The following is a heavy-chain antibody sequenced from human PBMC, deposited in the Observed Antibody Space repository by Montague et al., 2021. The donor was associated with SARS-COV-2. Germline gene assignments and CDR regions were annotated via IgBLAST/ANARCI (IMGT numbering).Heavy chain of an antibody. CDR1: GASINSDSYY. J-gene: IGHJ3*01. CDR3: ARRQDYFGAGSYIFDV. D-gene: IGHD3-10*01. Sequence: SETLSLTCTVSGASINSDSYYRDWIRQPPGKGLEWIGGIDNSGSTSYISSLESRLTISEDTPKKQFSLRLTSVTAADTAMYYCARRQDYFGAGSYIFDVWGQGIMVTVSS. V-gene: IGHV4-39*01. CDR2: IDNSGST.